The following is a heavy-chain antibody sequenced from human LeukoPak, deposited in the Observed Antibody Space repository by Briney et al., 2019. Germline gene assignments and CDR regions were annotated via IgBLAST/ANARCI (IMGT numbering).Heavy chain of an antibody. CDR1: GFTFDDYA. V-gene: IGHV3-9*01. D-gene: IGHD3-22*01. J-gene: IGHJ4*02. CDR2: ISWNRGSI. Sequence: PGGSLRLSCAAAGFTFDDYAMHWVRQAPGKGLEWVLGISWNRGSIGYADSVEGRFTISRDNGKNSMYLRMTRLRAADTALYYCAKDHYYDSSGGVDDWGQGSLVTVYS. CDR3: AKDHYYDSSGGVDD.